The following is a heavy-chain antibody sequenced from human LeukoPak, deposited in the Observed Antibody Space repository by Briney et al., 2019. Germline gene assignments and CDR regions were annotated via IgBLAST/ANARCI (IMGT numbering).Heavy chain of an antibody. Sequence: PGGSLRLSCAVSGFTFTSYWMNWVRQAPGKGLEWVASIRQDGGEKSYVDSVKGRFTISRDNTKNSPYLQINSLRAEDTAVYYCARDGTAAGLYFDLWGQGTLVTVSS. CDR2: IRQDGGEK. CDR3: ARDGTAAGLYFDL. CDR1: GFTFTSYW. V-gene: IGHV3-7*01. D-gene: IGHD6-13*01. J-gene: IGHJ4*01.